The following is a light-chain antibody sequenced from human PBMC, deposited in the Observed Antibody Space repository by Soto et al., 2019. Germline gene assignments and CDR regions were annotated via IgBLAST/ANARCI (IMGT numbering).Light chain of an antibody. V-gene: IGKV3-11*01. CDR3: QQRYNWPRT. CDR2: DAS. J-gene: IGKJ1*01. Sequence: IVLTQSPATLSLSPGERATLSCRASQSVSSYLAWYQQKPGQAPRLLIYDASNRATGIPARFSGSGSGTDFTLTISSLQSEDFVVYYCQQRYNWPRTFGQGTKVDIK. CDR1: QSVSSY.